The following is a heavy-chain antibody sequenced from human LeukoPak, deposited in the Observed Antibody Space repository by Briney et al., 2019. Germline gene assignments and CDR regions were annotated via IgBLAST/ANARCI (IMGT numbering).Heavy chain of an antibody. CDR2: IYYSGST. D-gene: IGHD2-15*01. CDR1: GGSISSHY. CDR3: ARVVGYCSGGSCYSASPWSDP. J-gene: IGHJ5*02. Sequence: SETLPLTCTASGGSISSHYWSWIRQPPGKGLEWIGYIYYSGSTNYNPSLKSRVTISVDTSKNQFSLKLSSVTAADTAVYYCARVVGYCSGGSCYSASPWSDPWGQETLVTVSS. V-gene: IGHV4-59*11.